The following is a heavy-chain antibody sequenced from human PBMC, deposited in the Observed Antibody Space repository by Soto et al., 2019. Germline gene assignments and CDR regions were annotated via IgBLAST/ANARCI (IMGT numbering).Heavy chain of an antibody. CDR2: ISWNSGSI. Sequence: GGSLRLSCAASGFTFDGYAMHWVRQAPGKGLEWVSGISWNSGSIGYADSVKGRFTISRDNAKNSLYLQMNSLRAEDTALYYCAKGWAGIAAAGTGAFDIWGQGTMVTVSS. CDR3: AKGWAGIAAAGTGAFDI. CDR1: GFTFDGYA. V-gene: IGHV3-9*01. J-gene: IGHJ3*02. D-gene: IGHD6-13*01.